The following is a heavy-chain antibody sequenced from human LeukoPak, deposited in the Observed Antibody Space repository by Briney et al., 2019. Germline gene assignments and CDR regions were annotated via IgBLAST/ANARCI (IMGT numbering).Heavy chain of an antibody. Sequence: GGSLRLSCAASGFTFSSYEMNWVRQAPGKGLEWVAVIWYDGSNTYYADSVKGRFTISRDNSKNTLYLQMNSLRAEDTAVYYCARIGYCSGGSCYWVYFDYWGQGTLVTVSS. CDR2: IWYDGSNT. V-gene: IGHV3-33*08. D-gene: IGHD2-15*01. CDR3: ARIGYCSGGSCYWVYFDY. J-gene: IGHJ4*02. CDR1: GFTFSSYE.